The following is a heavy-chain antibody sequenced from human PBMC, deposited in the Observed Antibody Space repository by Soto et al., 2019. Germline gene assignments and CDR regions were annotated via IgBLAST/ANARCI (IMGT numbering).Heavy chain of an antibody. CDR2: IYYSGST. CDR1: GGSISSYY. J-gene: IGHJ4*02. CDR3: ARVRITGTTSHPTYYFDY. V-gene: IGHV4-59*01. D-gene: IGHD1-7*01. Sequence: PSETLSLTCTVSGGSISSYYWSWIRQPPGKGLEWIGYIYYSGSTNYNPSLKSRVTISVDTSKNQFSLKLSSVTAADTAVYYCARVRITGTTSHPTYYFDYWGQGTLVTVPQ.